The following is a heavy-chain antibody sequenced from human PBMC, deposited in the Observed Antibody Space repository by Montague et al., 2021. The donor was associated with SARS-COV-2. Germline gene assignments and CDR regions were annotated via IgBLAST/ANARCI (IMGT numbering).Heavy chain of an antibody. D-gene: IGHD5-24*01. J-gene: IGHJ6*01. Sequence: EIKHSGSTNYNPSLKSRVTISVDTSKNQFSLKLSSVTAADTAVYYCARRGYRYYYYGMDVWGQGTTVTVSS. CDR3: ARRGYRYYYYGMDV. CDR2: IKHSGST. V-gene: IGHV4-34*01.